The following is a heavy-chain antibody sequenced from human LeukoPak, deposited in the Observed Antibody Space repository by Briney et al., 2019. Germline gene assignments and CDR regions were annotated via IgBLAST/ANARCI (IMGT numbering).Heavy chain of an antibody. CDR2: ITWNSNNI. J-gene: IGHJ4*02. CDR3: AKVDRHDSSGYYPDH. Sequence: PGGSLRLSCAASGFTVSSNYMSWVRQAPGKGLEWVSGITWNSNNIGYADSVKGRFTISRDNAKNSLYLQMNGLRPEDTAFYYCAKVDRHDSSGYYPDHWGQGTLVTVSS. V-gene: IGHV3-9*01. CDR1: GFTVSSNY. D-gene: IGHD3-22*01.